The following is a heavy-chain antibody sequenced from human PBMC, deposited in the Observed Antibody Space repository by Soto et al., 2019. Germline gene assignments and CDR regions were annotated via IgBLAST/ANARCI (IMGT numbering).Heavy chain of an antibody. J-gene: IGHJ6*03. Sequence: SETLSLTCAVYGGSFSGYYWSWIRQPPGKGLEWIGEINHSGSTNYNPSLKSRVTISVDTSKNQFSLKLSSVTAADTAVYYCARESSGGIQYYMEVWGKGTTVTVSS. CDR2: INHSGST. CDR1: GGSFSGYY. D-gene: IGHD2-15*01. CDR3: ARESSGGIQYYMEV. V-gene: IGHV4-34*01.